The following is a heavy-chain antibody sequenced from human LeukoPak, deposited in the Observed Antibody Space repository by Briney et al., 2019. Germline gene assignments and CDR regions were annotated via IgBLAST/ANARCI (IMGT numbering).Heavy chain of an antibody. CDR3: AAEEYCSSTSCSYGRDV. CDR2: IVVGSGNT. J-gene: IGHJ6*02. Sequence: GASVKVSCKASGFTFTSSAMQWVRQARGQRLEWIGWIVVGSGNTNYAQKFQERVTITRDMSTSTAYMELSSLRSEDTAVYYCAAEEYCSSTSCSYGRDVWGQGTRVTVSS. D-gene: IGHD2-2*01. CDR1: GFTFTSSA. V-gene: IGHV1-58*02.